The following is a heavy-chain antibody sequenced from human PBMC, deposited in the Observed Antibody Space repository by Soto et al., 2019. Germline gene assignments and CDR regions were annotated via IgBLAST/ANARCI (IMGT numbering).Heavy chain of an antibody. CDR3: AHRVTPSGYPHWFDP. CDR2: IYWDDDK. D-gene: IGHD3-22*01. CDR1: GFSLSTSGVG. J-gene: IGHJ5*02. V-gene: IGHV2-5*02. Sequence: QITLKESGPTLVKPTQTLTLTCTFSGFSLSTSGVGVGWIRQPPGKALEWLALIYWDDDKRYSPSLKSRLTTTNDTSKTQVVLIMTNMDPVDTATYYCAHRVTPSGYPHWFDPWGQGTLVTVSS.